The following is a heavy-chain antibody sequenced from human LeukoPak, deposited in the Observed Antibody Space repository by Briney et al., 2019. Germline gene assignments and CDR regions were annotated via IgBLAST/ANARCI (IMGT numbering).Heavy chain of an antibody. V-gene: IGHV1-8*01. CDR2: MNPNSGNT. CDR1: GYTFTSYD. D-gene: IGHD3-10*01. CDR3: ARFVGDDAFDI. J-gene: IGHJ3*02. Sequence: ASVKVSCKASGYTFTSYDINRVRQATGQGHEWMGWMNPNSGNTGYAQKLQGRGTMTRNTSISTAYMELSSLRSEETAVYYCARFVGDDAFDIWGQETMVTVPS.